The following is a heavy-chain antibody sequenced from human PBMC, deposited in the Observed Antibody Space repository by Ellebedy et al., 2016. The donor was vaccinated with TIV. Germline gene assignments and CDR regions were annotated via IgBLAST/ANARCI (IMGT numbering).Heavy chain of an antibody. D-gene: IGHD1-1*01. CDR2: IKGDGSYA. V-gene: IGHV3-74*01. Sequence: GESLKISCVASGFTFSDFWMHWVRQAPGKGLVWVSRIKGDGSYASYPDYVKGRFSISRDNARNTLYLQMNSLRAEDTAVYYCARDIPQRPNPARFDPWGQGTLVTVSS. J-gene: IGHJ5*02. CDR1: GFTFSDFW. CDR3: ARDIPQRPNPARFDP.